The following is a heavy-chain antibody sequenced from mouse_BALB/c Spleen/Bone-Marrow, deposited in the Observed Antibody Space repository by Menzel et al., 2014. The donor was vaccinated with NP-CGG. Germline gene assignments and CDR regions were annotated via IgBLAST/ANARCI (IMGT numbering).Heavy chain of an antibody. CDR1: GYTFTDYN. CDR2: IYPYNGGT. V-gene: IGHV1S29*02. CDR3: ATRFITAAGY. Sequence: VQLQQSGPELAKPGASVKISCKASGYTFTDYNMHWVKQSHGKSLEWIGYIYPYNGGTGYNQKFKSKATLTVDNSSSTAYMELRSLTSEDSAVYYCATRFITAAGYWGQGTTLTVSS. J-gene: IGHJ2*01. D-gene: IGHD1-2*01.